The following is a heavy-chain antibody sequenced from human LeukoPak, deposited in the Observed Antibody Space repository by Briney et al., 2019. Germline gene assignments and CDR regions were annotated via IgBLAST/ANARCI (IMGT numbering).Heavy chain of an antibody. CDR3: AMLSTVTTSPPYYYYYYMDV. V-gene: IGHV3-23*01. Sequence: PGGSLRLSCEASGFTFSTYGINWVRQAPGKGLEWVSAISGSGGSTYYADSVKGRFTISRGNSKNTLYLQMNSLRAEDTAVYYCAMLSTVTTSPPYYYYYYMDVWGKGTTVTISS. CDR2: ISGSGGST. CDR1: GFTFSTYG. D-gene: IGHD4-17*01. J-gene: IGHJ6*03.